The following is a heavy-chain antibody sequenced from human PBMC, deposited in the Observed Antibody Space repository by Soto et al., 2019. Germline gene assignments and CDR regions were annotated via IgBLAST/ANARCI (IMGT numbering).Heavy chain of an antibody. D-gene: IGHD5-12*01. CDR1: GFIVTNYA. V-gene: IGHV3-23*01. CDR2: IGGRGNSA. J-gene: IGHJ3*01. Sequence: GWSLRLSCAASGFIVTNYAMNGVRQAPGKGLEWVSVIGGRGNSAYYADSVQGRFTISRDNSKNTLSLQMSSLTADDTAIYYCVREGRGSFDFWGRGTMVTVSS. CDR3: VREGRGSFDF.